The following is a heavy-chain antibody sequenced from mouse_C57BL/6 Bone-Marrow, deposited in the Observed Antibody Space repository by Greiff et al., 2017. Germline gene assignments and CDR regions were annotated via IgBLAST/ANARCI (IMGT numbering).Heavy chain of an antibody. D-gene: IGHD1-1*01. J-gene: IGHJ4*01. V-gene: IGHV5-12*01. CDR3: SRHDGSSFYYAMDY. CDR2: ISNGGGST. Sequence: EVQVVESGGGLVQPGGSLKLSCAASGFTFSDYYMYWVRQTPEKRLEWVAYISNGGGSTYYPDTVKGRFTVSRDNTKNTLYLQMSRLKSEDTAMYYCSRHDGSSFYYAMDYWGQGTSVTVSS. CDR1: GFTFSDYY.